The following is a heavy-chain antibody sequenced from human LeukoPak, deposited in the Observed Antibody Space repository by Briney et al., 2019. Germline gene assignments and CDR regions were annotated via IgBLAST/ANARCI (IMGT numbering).Heavy chain of an antibody. Sequence: ASVKVSCNASGYTFTSYGISRVRQAPGQGLEWMGCSSAYNGNTNYAQKLQGRVTMTTDTSTSTAYMELRSLRSDDTAVYYCARVRGMEGYSSGWRPKRGYFDYWGQGTLVTVSS. CDR2: SSAYNGNT. J-gene: IGHJ4*02. D-gene: IGHD6-19*01. V-gene: IGHV1-18*01. CDR1: GYTFTSYG. CDR3: ARVRGMEGYSSGWRPKRGYFDY.